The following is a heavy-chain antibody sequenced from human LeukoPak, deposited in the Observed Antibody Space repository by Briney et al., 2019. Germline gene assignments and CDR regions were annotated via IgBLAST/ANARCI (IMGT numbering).Heavy chain of an antibody. CDR1: GYSFINFW. V-gene: IGHV5-51*01. Sequence: GESLKISCKGSGYSFINFWIGWVRQMPGKGLEWMGIIYPGDSDTRYSPSFQGQVTISADKSISTAYLQWSSLKASDTAMYYCARRRYDFWSPYGMDVWGQGTTVTVSS. D-gene: IGHD3-3*01. J-gene: IGHJ6*02. CDR2: IYPGDSDT. CDR3: ARRRYDFWSPYGMDV.